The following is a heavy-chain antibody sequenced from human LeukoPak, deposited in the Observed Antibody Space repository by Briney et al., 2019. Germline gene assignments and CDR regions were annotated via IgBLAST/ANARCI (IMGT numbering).Heavy chain of an antibody. CDR2: TYYSGST. CDR1: GGCISSYY. Sequence: PSDTLPLTHPDSGGCISSYYWRWLRPPPGQGLEWMGYTYYSGSTNYNPSLKSRVTISVDTSKNQFSLKLSSVTAADTAVYYCARGGGDYYDSSGNYDLDAFDIWGQGTMVTVSS. J-gene: IGHJ3*02. D-gene: IGHD3-22*01. CDR3: ARGGGDYYDSSGNYDLDAFDI. V-gene: IGHV4-59*07.